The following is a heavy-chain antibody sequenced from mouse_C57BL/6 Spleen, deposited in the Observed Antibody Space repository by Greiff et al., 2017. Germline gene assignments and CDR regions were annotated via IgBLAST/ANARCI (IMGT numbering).Heavy chain of an antibody. CDR1: GYAFSSSW. D-gene: IGHD1-1*01. CDR2: IYPGDGDT. CDR3: ARAYGSPDFDY. Sequence: VQLQQSGPELVKPGASVKISCKASGYAFSSSWMNWVKQRPGKGLEWIGRIYPGDGDTNYNGKFKGKATLTADKSSSTAYMQLSSLTSEDSAVYFCARAYGSPDFDYWGQGTTRTVSS. J-gene: IGHJ2*01. V-gene: IGHV1-82*01.